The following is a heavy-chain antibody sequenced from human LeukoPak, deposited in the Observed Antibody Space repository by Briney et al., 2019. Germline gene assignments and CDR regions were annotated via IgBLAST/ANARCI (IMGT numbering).Heavy chain of an antibody. CDR1: GFDFSTYS. J-gene: IGHJ4*02. D-gene: IGHD6-19*01. CDR3: ARVGRSGWTVDY. Sequence: GGSLRLSCAASGFDFSTYSIDWVRQALGKGLEWVSYISSSSSNIYHADSVKGRFTISRDNAKNSLHLQMNSPRAEDTAVYYCARVGRSGWTVDYWGQGTLVTVSS. V-gene: IGHV3-48*04. CDR2: ISSSSSNI.